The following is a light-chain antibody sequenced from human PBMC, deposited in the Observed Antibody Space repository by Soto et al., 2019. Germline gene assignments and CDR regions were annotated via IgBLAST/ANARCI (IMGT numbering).Light chain of an antibody. CDR3: QQYDTYPLT. J-gene: IGKJ4*02. V-gene: IGKV1-5*01. CDR2: DAS. Sequence: DVQMTQSPSSLSASVGDRVTITCRASQSINNWLAWYQQKPGKAPKFLMYDASTLETGVPSRFSGSASGTEFTLTISGLQPEDVASYYCQQYDTYPLTFGGGTRVELK. CDR1: QSINNW.